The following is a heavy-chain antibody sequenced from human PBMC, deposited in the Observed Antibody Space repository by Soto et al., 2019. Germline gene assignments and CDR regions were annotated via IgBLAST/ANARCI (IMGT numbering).Heavy chain of an antibody. V-gene: IGHV1-69*02. CDR1: GGTFSSYT. CDR2: IIPILGIA. D-gene: IGHD5-12*01. J-gene: IGHJ5*02. Sequence: QVQLVQSGAEVTKPGSSVKVSCKASGGTFSSYTISWVRQAPGQGLEWMGRIIPILGIANYAQKFQGRVTITADKSTSTAYMELSSLRSEDTAVYYCARSGYDSSNWFDPWGQGTLVTVSS. CDR3: ARSGYDSSNWFDP.